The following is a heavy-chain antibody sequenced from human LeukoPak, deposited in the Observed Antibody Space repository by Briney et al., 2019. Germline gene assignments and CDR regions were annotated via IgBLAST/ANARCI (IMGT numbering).Heavy chain of an antibody. J-gene: IGHJ4*02. CDR2: INPNSGDT. CDR1: GYTFIGYY. CDR3: ARGPYYFDY. Sequence: GASVKVSCKASGYTFIGYYMYWVRQAPGQGLEWMGWINPNSGDTNYAQKFQGRVTMTRDTSISTAHMELSRLRSDDTAVYYCARGPYYFDYWGQGTLVTVSS. V-gene: IGHV1-2*02.